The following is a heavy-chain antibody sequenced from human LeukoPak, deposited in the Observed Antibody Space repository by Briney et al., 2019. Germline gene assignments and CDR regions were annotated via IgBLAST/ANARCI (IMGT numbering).Heavy chain of an antibody. CDR1: GGSISSYY. Sequence: PSETLSLTCTVSGGSISSYYWSWIRQPAGKGLEWIERIYTSGSTNCNPSLKSRVTMSVDTSKNQFSLKLSSVTAADTAVYYCARDCSAAYYYGLGYNWFDPWGQGTLVTVSS. CDR3: ARDCSAAYYYGLGYNWFDP. CDR2: IYTSGST. V-gene: IGHV4-4*07. D-gene: IGHD3-10*01. J-gene: IGHJ5*02.